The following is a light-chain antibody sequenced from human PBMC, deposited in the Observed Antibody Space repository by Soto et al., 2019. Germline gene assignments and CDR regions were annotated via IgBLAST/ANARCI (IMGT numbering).Light chain of an antibody. CDR1: LRINKY. V-gene: IGKV1-39*01. CDR3: QQSHSTPLT. CDR2: GAS. J-gene: IGKJ4*01. Sequence: DIRVTQSPSSLSASVGDRVTTTCRASLRINKYLNWYQQEPGKAPKLLIFGASTLQSGVPSRFSGSGSGTEFTLTISSLQPDDSATYYCQQSHSTPLTFGAGTKLEIK.